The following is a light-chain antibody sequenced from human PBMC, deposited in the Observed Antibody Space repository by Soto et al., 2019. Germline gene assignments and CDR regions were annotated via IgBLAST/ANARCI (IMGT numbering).Light chain of an antibody. CDR1: SSNIGAGYD. CDR2: DTS. CDR3: QSYDGSLGGSVV. V-gene: IGLV1-40*01. J-gene: IGLJ2*01. Sequence: QSVLTQPPSVSGAPGQRVTISCSGSSSNIGAGYDVHWFQQSPGKAPNLLIFDTSSRPSGVPERFSGSKSGTSASLAITGLPAEDEADYYCQSYDGSLGGSVVFGGGTKLTVL.